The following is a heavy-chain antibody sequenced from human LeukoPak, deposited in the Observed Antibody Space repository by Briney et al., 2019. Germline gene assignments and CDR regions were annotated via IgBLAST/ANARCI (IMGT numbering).Heavy chain of an antibody. CDR3: AIQPWGSGNNWYFDL. V-gene: IGHV1-2*02. CDR1: VYTFTAYY. CDR2: ISPNSGGT. D-gene: IGHD7-27*01. Sequence: SVKVSCKASVYTFTAYYIHWVRQAPGQGLEWMGWISPNSGGTDYAQKFQGRVTMTRDTSINTAYVELSSLTSDDTAVYYCAIQPWGSGNNWYFDLWGRGTLVTVSS. J-gene: IGHJ2*01.